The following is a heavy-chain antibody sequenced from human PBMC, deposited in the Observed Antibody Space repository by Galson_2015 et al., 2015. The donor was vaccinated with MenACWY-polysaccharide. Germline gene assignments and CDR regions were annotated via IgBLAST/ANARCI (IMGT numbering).Heavy chain of an antibody. V-gene: IGHV3-23*01. Sequence: SLRLSCAASGFTFSIYVMTWVRQAPGKGLEWVSAISSGSDTTYYTDSVKGRFTISRDNSKDTVHLQMDSLRAEDTAVYYCVKGVWAGNGGQGTLVTVSS. J-gene: IGHJ4*02. CDR1: GFTFSIYV. D-gene: IGHD6-19*01. CDR3: VKGVWAGN. CDR2: ISSGSDTT.